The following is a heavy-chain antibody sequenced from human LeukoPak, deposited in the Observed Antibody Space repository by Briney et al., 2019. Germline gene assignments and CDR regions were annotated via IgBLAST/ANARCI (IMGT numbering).Heavy chain of an antibody. D-gene: IGHD3-22*01. CDR3: ARTYYYDSSGYYLY. Sequence: GGSLRLSCAASGFTFSSYGMRWVRQAPGKGLEWVAVICYDGSNKYYADSVKGRFTISRDNSKNTLYLQMNSLRAEDTAVYYCARTYYYDSSGYYLYWGQGTLVTVSS. CDR1: GFTFSSYG. J-gene: IGHJ4*02. V-gene: IGHV3-33*01. CDR2: ICYDGSNK.